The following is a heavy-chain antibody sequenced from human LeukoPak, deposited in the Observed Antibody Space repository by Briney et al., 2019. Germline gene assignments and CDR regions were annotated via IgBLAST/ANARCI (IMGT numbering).Heavy chain of an antibody. J-gene: IGHJ4*02. D-gene: IGHD3-3*01. Sequence: PGGSLRLSCAASGFTFSSYAMHWVRQAPGKGLEWLAVISYDGSNKYYADSVKGRFTISRDNSKNTLYLQMNSLRAEDTAVYYCAREYTYYDFWSGLDYWGQGTLVTVSS. CDR3: AREYTYYDFWSGLDY. CDR1: GFTFSSYA. CDR2: ISYDGSNK. V-gene: IGHV3-30-3*01.